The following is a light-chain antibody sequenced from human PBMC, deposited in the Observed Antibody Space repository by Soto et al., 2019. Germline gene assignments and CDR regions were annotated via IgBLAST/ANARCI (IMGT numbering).Light chain of an antibody. CDR2: GAS. Sequence: EVVVTQSPATLSVSPGERVTLSCRARQSVDSDVAWFQHKPGQAPRLLIYGASTRAAGIPGRFSGSGYETHFTFTISSLEPEDSATYFCQQYNTWVRGTFGQGTKLEIK. J-gene: IGKJ2*01. V-gene: IGKV3-15*01. CDR3: QQYNTWVRGT. CDR1: QSVDSD.